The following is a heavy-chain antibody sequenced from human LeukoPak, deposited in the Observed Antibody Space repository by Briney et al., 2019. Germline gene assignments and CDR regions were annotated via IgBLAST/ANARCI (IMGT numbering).Heavy chain of an antibody. V-gene: IGHV3-53*01. Sequence: GGSLRLSCAASGVTVSSNYISWVRQAPGKGLEWVSVIYSGGNTFYADSVKGRFTISRDNSKNSLYLQMNSLRAEDTALYYCARSSVSAYAFDIWGQGTMVTVSS. CDR1: GVTVSSNY. CDR2: IYSGGNT. D-gene: IGHD6-6*01. CDR3: ARSSVSAYAFDI. J-gene: IGHJ3*02.